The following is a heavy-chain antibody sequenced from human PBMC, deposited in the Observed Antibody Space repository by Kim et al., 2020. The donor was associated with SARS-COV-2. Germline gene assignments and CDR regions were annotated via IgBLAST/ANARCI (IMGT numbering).Heavy chain of an antibody. D-gene: IGHD7-27*01. Sequence: ITTYGDSVKGRFTISRENAKNTVYLEINSLRAEDTSVYYCAPDLTGASDSWGPGTLVTVSS. J-gene: IGHJ4*02. V-gene: IGHV3-74*01. CDR3: APDLTGASDS. CDR2: IT.